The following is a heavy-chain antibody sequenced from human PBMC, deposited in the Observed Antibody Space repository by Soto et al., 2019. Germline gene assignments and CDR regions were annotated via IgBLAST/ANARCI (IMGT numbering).Heavy chain of an antibody. V-gene: IGHV4-34*01. J-gene: IGHJ6*02. Sequence: SETLSLTCVVSGGSFSTYYYNWIRQSPGKGLEWIGEINHSGSTNYNPSLKSRVTISVDTSKNQFSLKLSSVTAADTAVYYCARDIGHRAGYYYYGMDVWGQGTTVTVSS. CDR3: ARDIGHRAGYYYYGMDV. CDR2: INHSGST. D-gene: IGHD3-16*02. CDR1: GGSFSTYY.